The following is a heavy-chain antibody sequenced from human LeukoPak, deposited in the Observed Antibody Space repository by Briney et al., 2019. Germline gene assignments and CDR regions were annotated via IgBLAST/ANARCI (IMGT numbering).Heavy chain of an antibody. D-gene: IGHD2-2*01. V-gene: IGHV4-34*01. CDR3: ARGRASHFDY. Sequence: SETLSLTRAAYGGSFSGYYWSWIRQPPGKGLEWIGEINHSGSTNYNPSLKSRVTISVDTSKNQFSLKLSSVTAADTAVYYCARGRASHFDYWGQGTLVTVSS. CDR1: GGSFSGYY. CDR2: INHSGST. J-gene: IGHJ4*02.